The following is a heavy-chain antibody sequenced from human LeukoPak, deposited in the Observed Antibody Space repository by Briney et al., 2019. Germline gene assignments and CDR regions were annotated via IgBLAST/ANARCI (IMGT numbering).Heavy chain of an antibody. CDR2: IYTSGST. J-gene: IGHJ4*02. CDR1: GGSISSGSYY. CDR3: ARDLYPVAGHDFDY. D-gene: IGHD6-19*01. Sequence: SETLSLTCTVSGGSISSGSYYWSWVRQPAGKGLEWIGCIYTSGSTNYNPSLKSRATISVNTSKNQFSLKLSSVTAADTAVYYCARDLYPVAGHDFDYWRRGTLVTVSS. V-gene: IGHV4-61*02.